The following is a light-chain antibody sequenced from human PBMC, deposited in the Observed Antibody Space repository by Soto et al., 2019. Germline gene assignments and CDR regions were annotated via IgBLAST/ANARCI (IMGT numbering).Light chain of an antibody. CDR1: QSISSW. V-gene: IGKV1-5*03. CDR3: QQYNSYLLT. J-gene: IGKJ4*01. CDR2: KAS. Sequence: DIQMTQSPSTLSASVGDRVTITCRASQSISSWLAWYQQKPGKAPKLLIYKASILESGVPSRFSGSGSGTEFTLTISSLHPDDFATYYCQQYNSYLLTFGGGTKVEIK.